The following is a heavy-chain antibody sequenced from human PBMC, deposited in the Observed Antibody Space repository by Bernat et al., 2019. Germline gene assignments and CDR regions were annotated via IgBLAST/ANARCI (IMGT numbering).Heavy chain of an antibody. CDR2: ISSSSSYI. D-gene: IGHD6-13*01. Sequence: EVQLVESGGGLVKPGGSLRLSCAASGFIFSSYTMNWVRQTPGKGLEWVSSISSSSSYIYYADSVKGRFTISRDNAKNSLYLQMNSLRAEDTAVYYCARGRGGIAAAGRDYWGQGTLVTVSS. CDR3: ARGRGGIAAAGRDY. J-gene: IGHJ4*02. V-gene: IGHV3-21*01. CDR1: GFIFSSYT.